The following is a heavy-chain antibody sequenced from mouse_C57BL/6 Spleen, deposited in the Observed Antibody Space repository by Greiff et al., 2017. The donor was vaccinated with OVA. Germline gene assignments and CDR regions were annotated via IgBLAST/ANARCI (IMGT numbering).Heavy chain of an antibody. CDR1: GYSITSGYY. CDR3: AREDYGSSYAFDY. Sequence: EVQRVESGPGLVKPSQSLSLTCSVTGYSITSGYYWNWIRQFPGNNLEWMGYISYDGSNNYNPSLKNRISITRDTSKNQFFLKLNSVTTEDTATYYCAREDYGSSYAFDYWGQGTTLTVSS. V-gene: IGHV3-6*01. D-gene: IGHD1-1*01. CDR2: ISYDGSN. J-gene: IGHJ2*01.